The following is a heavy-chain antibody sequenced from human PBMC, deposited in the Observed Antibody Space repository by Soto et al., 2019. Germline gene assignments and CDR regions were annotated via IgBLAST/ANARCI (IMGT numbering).Heavy chain of an antibody. D-gene: IGHD6-19*01. CDR2: IIPIFGST. CDR1: GDTFSSNG. J-gene: IGHJ6*02. V-gene: IGHV1-69*01. Sequence: QVQLAQSGAEVKKPGSSVKVSCKASGDTFSSNGINWVRQAPGQGLEWMGVIIPIFGSTNYAHKFQGRVTITADESTSTVNMEVSSLRSEDTAVYYCAEGPPYSSGWHGNYFYYGMDVWCQGTRVTVSS. CDR3: AEGPPYSSGWHGNYFYYGMDV.